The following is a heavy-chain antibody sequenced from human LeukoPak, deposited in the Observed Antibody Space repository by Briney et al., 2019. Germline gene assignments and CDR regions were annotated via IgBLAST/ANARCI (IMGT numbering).Heavy chain of an antibody. V-gene: IGHV1-69*13. CDR2: IIPIFGTA. D-gene: IGHD2-2*01. CDR3: ASGCTSCRTNHDDAFDI. Sequence: SVKVSCKASGGTFSSCAISWVRQAPGQGLEWMGGIIPIFGTANYAQKFQGRVTITADASTSTAYMELSSLRSEDTAVYYCASGCTSCRTNHDDAFDIWGQGTMVTVSS. J-gene: IGHJ3*02. CDR1: GGTFSSCA.